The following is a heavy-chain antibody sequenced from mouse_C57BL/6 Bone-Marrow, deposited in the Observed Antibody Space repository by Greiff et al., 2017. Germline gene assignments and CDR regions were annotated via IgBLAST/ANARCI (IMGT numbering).Heavy chain of an antibody. D-gene: IGHD2-3*01. CDR3: ARNGYSSWFAY. CDR2: IWSGGST. CDR1: GFSLTSYG. J-gene: IGHJ3*01. Sequence: QVQLQQSGPGLVQPSQSLSITCTVSGFSLTSYGVHWVRQSPGKGLEWLGVIWSGGSTDDNAAFISRLSISKDNSKSQVFFKMNSLQADDTAIYYCARNGYSSWFAYWGQGTLVTVTA. V-gene: IGHV2-2*01.